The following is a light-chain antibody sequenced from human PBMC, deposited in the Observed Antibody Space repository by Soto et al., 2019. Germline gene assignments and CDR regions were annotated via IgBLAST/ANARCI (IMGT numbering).Light chain of an antibody. Sequence: EIVMTQSPATLSVSPGERAILSCRASQSVSSNLAWYQQKPGQAPRLLIYGASTRATGIPARFSGSGSGTEFTLTISSLQSEDFAVYYCQQYNNWPWTFGQGTNVEIQ. CDR3: QQYNNWPWT. V-gene: IGKV3-15*01. CDR2: GAS. CDR1: QSVSSN. J-gene: IGKJ1*01.